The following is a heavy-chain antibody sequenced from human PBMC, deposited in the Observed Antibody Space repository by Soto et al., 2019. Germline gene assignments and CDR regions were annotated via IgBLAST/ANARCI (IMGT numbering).Heavy chain of an antibody. CDR2: TRNQAKGYTT. CDR3: ARAATATTNYYYGLDV. CDR1: GFTFSDHY. D-gene: IGHD4-17*01. Sequence: EVQLVESGGGLVQPGGSLRLSCAASGFTFSDHYMDWVRQAPGKGLEWVGRTRNQAKGYTTEYAASVKGRFIISRDDSKNSPFLQMTSMKVEDTAVYYCARAATATTNYYYGLDVWGQGTTVTVSS. J-gene: IGHJ6*02. V-gene: IGHV3-72*01.